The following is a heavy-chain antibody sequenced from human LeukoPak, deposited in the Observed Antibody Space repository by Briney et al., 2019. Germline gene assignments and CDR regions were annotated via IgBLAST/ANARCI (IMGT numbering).Heavy chain of an antibody. V-gene: IGHV3-30*02. CDR3: AKDRSPVTYYFDY. J-gene: IGHJ4*02. Sequence: GESLKISCKASGYSFSSYGMHWVRQAPGKGLEWVAFIRYDGSNKYYADPVKGRFTISRDNSKNTLYLQMNSLRAEDTAVYYCAKDRSPVTYYFDYWGQGTLVTVSS. D-gene: IGHD5-18*01. CDR2: IRYDGSNK. CDR1: GYSFSSYG.